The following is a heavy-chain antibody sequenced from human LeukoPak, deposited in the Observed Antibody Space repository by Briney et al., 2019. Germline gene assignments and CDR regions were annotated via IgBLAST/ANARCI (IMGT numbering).Heavy chain of an antibody. CDR2: AGAGHDYI. V-gene: IGHV1-18*04. CDR3: AKDKHCSNGVCHLTFDV. CDR1: GYTFTGYY. J-gene: IGHJ3*01. Sequence: ASVTVSCQASGYTFTGYYLHWVRPAPGQGLEWMGWAGAGHDYIDYAQNFQGSLTVTTDTSTNTAYMELESLRADDTAMYYCAKDKHCSNGVCHLTFDVWGQGTWITVS. D-gene: IGHD2-8*01.